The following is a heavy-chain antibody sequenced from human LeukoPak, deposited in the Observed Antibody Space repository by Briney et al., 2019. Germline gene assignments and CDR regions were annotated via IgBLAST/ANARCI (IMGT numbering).Heavy chain of an antibody. CDR3: ARGGFWSGFTNFDY. CDR1: GGSISSYY. CDR2: IYYSGST. V-gene: IGHV4-59*01. Sequence: SETLSLTCTVSGGSISSYYGSWIRQPPGKGLEWIGYIYYSGSTNYNPSLKSRVTISVDTSKKKFSLKLSYVTAADTAVYYCARGGFWSGFTNFDYWGQGTLVTVSS. J-gene: IGHJ4*02. D-gene: IGHD3-3*01.